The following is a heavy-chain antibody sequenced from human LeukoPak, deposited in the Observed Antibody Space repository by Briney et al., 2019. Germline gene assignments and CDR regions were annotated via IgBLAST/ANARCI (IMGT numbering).Heavy chain of an antibody. CDR2: ISGSGGST. J-gene: IGHJ5*02. V-gene: IGHV3-23*01. CDR3: AKSKSTSCRRLPNWFDP. CDR1: GFTFSNYG. D-gene: IGHD2-2*01. Sequence: GGSLRLSCAASGFTFSNYGLSWVRQAPGKGLECVSGISGSGGSTYYADSVKGRFTISRDNSKNTLYLQMNSLRAEDTAVYYCAKSKSTSCRRLPNWFDPWGQGTLVTVSS.